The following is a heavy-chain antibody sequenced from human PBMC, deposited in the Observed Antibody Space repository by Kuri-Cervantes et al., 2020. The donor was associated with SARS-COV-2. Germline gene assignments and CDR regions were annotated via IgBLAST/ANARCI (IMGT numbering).Heavy chain of an antibody. CDR3: ARGTLYCSSTSCSPAVWYFDL. CDR1: GYTLTELS. V-gene: IGHV1-69*06. J-gene: IGHJ2*01. CDR2: IIPIFGTA. Sequence: SVKVSCKVSGYTLTELSMHWVRQAPGKGLEWMGGIIPIFGTANYAQKFQGRVTITADKSTSTAYMELSSLRSEDTAVYYCARGTLYCSSTSCSPAVWYFDLRGLGTLVTVSS. D-gene: IGHD2-2*01.